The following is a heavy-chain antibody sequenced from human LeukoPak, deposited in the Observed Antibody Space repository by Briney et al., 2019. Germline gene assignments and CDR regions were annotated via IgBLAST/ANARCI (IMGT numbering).Heavy chain of an antibody. J-gene: IGHJ5*01. Sequence: PSETLSLTCSVSCGSIASSSYYWGWIRRPPGKGLEWIGSVFRTGTTYYTASLESRVSISVDTSKNDFALKLASVTAADTAMYFCARRVGFYGSGSLNYFDPWGQGILVSVSS. CDR3: ARRVGFYGSGSLNYFDP. D-gene: IGHD3-10*01. V-gene: IGHV4-39*02. CDR1: CGSIASSSYY. CDR2: VFRTGTT.